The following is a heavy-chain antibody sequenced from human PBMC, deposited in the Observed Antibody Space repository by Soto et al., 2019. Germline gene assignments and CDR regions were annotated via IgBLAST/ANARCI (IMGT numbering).Heavy chain of an antibody. CDR1: GFTFSNAW. CDR2: IKSKTDGGTT. CDR3: TPGSFWSGYYCGGQQDY. D-gene: IGHD3-3*01. V-gene: IGHV3-15*07. Sequence: EVQLVESGGGLVKPGGSLRLSCAASGFTFSNAWMNWVRQAPGKGLEWVGRIKSKTDGGTTDYAAPVKGRFTISRDDSNYTLFLQMNGVKPDDPAVYYCTPGSFWSGYYCGGQQDYWGQGTLVTVSS. J-gene: IGHJ4*02.